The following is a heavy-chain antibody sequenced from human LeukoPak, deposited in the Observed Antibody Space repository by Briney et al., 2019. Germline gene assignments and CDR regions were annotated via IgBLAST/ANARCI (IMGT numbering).Heavy chain of an antibody. Sequence: PGGSLRLSCAASGFTFSGYGMHWVRQAPGKGLEWVAFIRYDGSKKYYADSVKGRFTISRDNSQNTLYLQMNSLRAEDTAIYYCAKDRPNYYETNGHYYRRDGDYWGQGTLVTVSS. CDR1: GFTFSGYG. D-gene: IGHD3-22*01. CDR3: AKDRPNYYETNGHYYRRDGDY. V-gene: IGHV3-30*02. J-gene: IGHJ4*02. CDR2: IRYDGSKK.